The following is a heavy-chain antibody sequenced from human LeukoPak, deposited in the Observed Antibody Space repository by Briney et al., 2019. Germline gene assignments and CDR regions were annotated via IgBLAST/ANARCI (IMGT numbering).Heavy chain of an antibody. J-gene: IGHJ4*02. Sequence: PGRSLRLSCAASGFTFDDYAMHWVRQAPGKGLEWVSGISWNSGSIGYADSVKGRFTISRDNAKNSLYLQMNSLRAEDTALYYCAKASTPYSSSWFTFDYWGQGTLVTVSS. CDR1: GFTFDDYA. D-gene: IGHD6-13*01. CDR3: AKASTPYSSSWFTFDY. V-gene: IGHV3-9*01. CDR2: ISWNSGSI.